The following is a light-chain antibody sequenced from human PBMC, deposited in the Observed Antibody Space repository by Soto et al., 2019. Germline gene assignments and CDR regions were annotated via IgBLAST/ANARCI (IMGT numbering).Light chain of an antibody. Sequence: DIQMTQSPSTLSGSVGDRVTITCRASQTISSWLAWYQQKPGKAPKLLIYKASTLKSGVPPRFSGSGSGTEFTLTISSLQHDDFATYYCQHYNSYSEEFGQGTKVDIK. V-gene: IGKV1-5*03. CDR1: QTISSW. J-gene: IGKJ1*01. CDR3: QHYNSYSEE. CDR2: KAS.